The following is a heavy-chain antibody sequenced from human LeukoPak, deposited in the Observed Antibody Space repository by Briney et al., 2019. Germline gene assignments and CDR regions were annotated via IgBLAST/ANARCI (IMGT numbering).Heavy chain of an antibody. CDR1: GDSVSSTSAA. J-gene: IGHJ4*02. CDR2: IFYRSQWYN. D-gene: IGHD2-15*01. V-gene: IGHV6-1*01. CDR3: ARAGLAVLPKFDY. Sequence: SQTLSLTCAISGDSVSSTSAAWNWIRQPPSRGLEWLGSIFYRSQWYNDYAVSVRSRITINADTSKNQFSLHLNSVTPEDTAVYYCARAGLAVLPKFDYWGQGTLITVSS.